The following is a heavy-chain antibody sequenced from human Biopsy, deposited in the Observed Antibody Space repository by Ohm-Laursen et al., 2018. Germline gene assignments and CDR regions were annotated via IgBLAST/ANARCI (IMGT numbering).Heavy chain of an antibody. Sequence: SVKVSCKAFGYTFLTYYVNWVRQAPGQGLEWMGKINPSGGSTSYAQKFQGRVTMTRDTSTTTVYMELSSLRSEDAAVYYCARDRIGGRGDPPDHWGQGTLVTVSS. CDR1: GYTFLTYY. D-gene: IGHD3-10*01. J-gene: IGHJ4*02. CDR2: INPSGGST. CDR3: ARDRIGGRGDPPDH. V-gene: IGHV1-46*01.